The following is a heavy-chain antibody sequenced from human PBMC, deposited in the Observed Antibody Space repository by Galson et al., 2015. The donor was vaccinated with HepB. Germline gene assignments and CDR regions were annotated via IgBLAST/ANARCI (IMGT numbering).Heavy chain of an antibody. J-gene: IGHJ4*02. CDR1: GFTFTTSG. CDR3: ANGKPDY. Sequence: SLRLSCAGSGFTFTTSGMHWVRQAPGKGLEWVAIISYDGSEKYYADSVKGRFTISRDDSRSTLYLQMNSLRPEDTAVYYCANGKPDYWGQGTLVTVSS. V-gene: IGHV3-30*18. D-gene: IGHD1-1*01. CDR2: ISYDGSEK.